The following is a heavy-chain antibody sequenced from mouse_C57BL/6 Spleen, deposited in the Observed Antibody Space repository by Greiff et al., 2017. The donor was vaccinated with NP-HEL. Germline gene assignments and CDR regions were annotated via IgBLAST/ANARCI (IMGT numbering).Heavy chain of an antibody. CDR3: AREGVYYGSSSFDY. J-gene: IGHJ2*01. D-gene: IGHD1-1*01. V-gene: IGHV1-82*01. Sequence: VKLQQSGPELVKPGASVKISCKASGYAFSSSWMNWVKQRPGKGLEWIGRIYPGDGDTNYNGKFKGKATLTADKSSSTAYMQLSSLTSEDSAVYFCAREGVYYGSSSFDYWGQGTTLTVSS. CDR1: GYAFSSSW. CDR2: IYPGDGDT.